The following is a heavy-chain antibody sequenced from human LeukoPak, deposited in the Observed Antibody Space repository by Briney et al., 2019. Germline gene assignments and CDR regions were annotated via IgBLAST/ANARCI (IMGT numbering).Heavy chain of an antibody. J-gene: IGHJ4*02. Sequence: GGSLRLSCAASQFIFSTYAMSWVRQAPGKGLEWVSGITSSGGSTYYADSVRGRFTISRDNSKNTLYLQMNSLRVEDTAVYYCAKDPPRAAWFSADYTNYGDWGQGTLVTVSS. CDR1: QFIFSTYA. V-gene: IGHV3-23*01. D-gene: IGHD4-11*01. CDR2: ITSSGGST. CDR3: AKDPPRAAWFSADYTNYGD.